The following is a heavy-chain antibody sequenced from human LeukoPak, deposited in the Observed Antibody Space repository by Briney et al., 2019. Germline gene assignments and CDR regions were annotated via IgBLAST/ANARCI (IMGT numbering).Heavy chain of an antibody. V-gene: IGHV5-51*01. Sequence: GESLKISCKGSGYSFNTYWIGWVRQMPGKGLEWMGIIYPGDSESRYSPSFQGQVTISADKSISTAYLQWSSLKASDTAMYYCARLSSGWYFDYWDQGTLVTVSS. D-gene: IGHD6-19*01. J-gene: IGHJ4*02. CDR2: IYPGDSES. CDR1: GYSFNTYW. CDR3: ARLSSGWYFDY.